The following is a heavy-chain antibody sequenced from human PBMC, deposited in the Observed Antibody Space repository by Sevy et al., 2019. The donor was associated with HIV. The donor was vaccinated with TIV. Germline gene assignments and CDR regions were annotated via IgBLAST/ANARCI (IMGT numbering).Heavy chain of an antibody. J-gene: IGHJ4*02. Sequence: GGSLRLSCAASGFTFSSYWMHWVRQAPGKGLVWVSRINSDGSSTSYADSVKGRFTISRDNAKNTLYLQINSLRAEDTAVYYCARERSGGSYRLFDYWGQGTLVTVSS. CDR2: INSDGSST. V-gene: IGHV3-74*01. CDR1: GFTFSSYW. D-gene: IGHD3-16*02. CDR3: ARERSGGSYRLFDY.